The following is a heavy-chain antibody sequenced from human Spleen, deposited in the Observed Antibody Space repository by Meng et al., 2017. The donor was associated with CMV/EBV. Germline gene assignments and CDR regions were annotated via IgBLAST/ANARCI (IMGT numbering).Heavy chain of an antibody. CDR1: GFTVSSNC. V-gene: IGHV3-53*01. D-gene: IGHD3-10*01. Sequence: GESLKISCAASGFTVSSNCMSWVRQAPGKGLEWVSVIYSGGSTYYADSVKGRFTISRDNSKNTLYLQMNSLRAEDTAVYYCARDNRIYGSGSYYNYGMDVWGQGTTVTVSS. CDR2: IYSGGST. J-gene: IGHJ6*02. CDR3: ARDNRIYGSGSYYNYGMDV.